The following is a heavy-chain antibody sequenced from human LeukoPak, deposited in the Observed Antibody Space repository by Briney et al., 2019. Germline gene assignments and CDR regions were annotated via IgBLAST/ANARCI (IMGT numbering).Heavy chain of an antibody. V-gene: IGHV3-7*01. J-gene: IGHJ4*02. CDR1: GFTFTNYW. CDR2: IKQDGSEE. D-gene: IGHD5-18*01. Sequence: PGGSLRLSCVASGFTFTNYWMSWVRQVPGKGLEWVANIKQDGSEELAADSVRGRYTISRANAMNSLYLQMNSLRAEDTAVYHWARGYSYGLAPFAYWGEGTLVSVSS. CDR3: ARGYSYGLAPFAY.